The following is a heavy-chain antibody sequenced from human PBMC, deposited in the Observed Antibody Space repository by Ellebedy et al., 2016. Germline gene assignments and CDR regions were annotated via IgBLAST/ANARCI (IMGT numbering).Heavy chain of an antibody. Sequence: SETLSLTCTVSGGSISSYYWSWIRQPPGKGLEWIGYIYYSGSTNYNPSLKSRVTISVDTSKNQFSLKLSSVTAADTAVYYCARGLDTRRHYYYYMDVWGKGTTVTVSS. CDR3: ARGLDTRRHYYYYMDV. J-gene: IGHJ6*03. D-gene: IGHD1-1*01. CDR2: IYYSGST. CDR1: GGSISSYY. V-gene: IGHV4-59*12.